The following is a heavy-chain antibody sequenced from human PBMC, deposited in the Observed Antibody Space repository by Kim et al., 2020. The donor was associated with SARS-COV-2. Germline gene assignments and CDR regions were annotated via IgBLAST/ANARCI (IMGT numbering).Heavy chain of an antibody. Sequence: PPLKSRVTISVDTSKNQFSLKRSSVTAADTAVYYCARAAIVATIWPFDYWGQGTLVTVSS. D-gene: IGHD5-12*01. CDR3: ARAAIVATIWPFDY. J-gene: IGHJ4*02. V-gene: IGHV4-59*01.